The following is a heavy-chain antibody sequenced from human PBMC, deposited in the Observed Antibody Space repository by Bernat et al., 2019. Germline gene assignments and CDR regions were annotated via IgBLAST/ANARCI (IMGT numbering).Heavy chain of an antibody. D-gene: IGHD3-3*01. Sequence: EVQLVESGGGLVQHGGSLRLSCAASGFTVSSNYMSWVRQAPGKGLEWVSVIYSGGSTYYADSVKGRFTISRDNSKNTLYLQMNSLRAEDTAVYYCARWEWIFGVVMSPPGDYWGQGTLVTVSS. CDR3: ARWEWIFGVVMSPPGDY. V-gene: IGHV3-66*01. CDR2: IYSGGST. J-gene: IGHJ4*02. CDR1: GFTVSSNY.